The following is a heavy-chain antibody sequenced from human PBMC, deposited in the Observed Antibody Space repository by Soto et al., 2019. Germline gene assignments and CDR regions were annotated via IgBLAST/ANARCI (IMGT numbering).Heavy chain of an antibody. Sequence: SETLSLTCTVSGGSISSGGYYWSWIRQHPGKGLEWIGYIYYSGNIYYSPSLESRVIISVDTSKNQFSLKLSSVTAADTAVYYCARFGYYDIRTYPGDWYFDLWGRGPLVT. CDR2: IYYSGNI. V-gene: IGHV4-31*03. CDR1: GGSISSGGYY. J-gene: IGHJ2*01. D-gene: IGHD3-22*01. CDR3: ARFGYYDIRTYPGDWYFDL.